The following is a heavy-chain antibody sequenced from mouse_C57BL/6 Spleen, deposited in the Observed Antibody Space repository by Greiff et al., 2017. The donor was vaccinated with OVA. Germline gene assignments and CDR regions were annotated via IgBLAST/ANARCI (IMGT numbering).Heavy chain of an antibody. Sequence: EVKLVESGPGLVKPSQSLSLTCSVTGYSITSGYYWNWIRQFPGNKLEWMGYISYDGSNNYNPSLKNRISITRDTSKNQFFLKLNSVTTEDTATYYCARDGRIYYAMDYWGQGTSVTVSS. J-gene: IGHJ4*01. V-gene: IGHV3-6*01. CDR1: GYSITSGYY. CDR2: ISYDGSN. CDR3: ARDGRIYYAMDY.